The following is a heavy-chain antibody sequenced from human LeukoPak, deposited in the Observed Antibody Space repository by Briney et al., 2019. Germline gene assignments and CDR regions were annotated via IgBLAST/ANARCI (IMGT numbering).Heavy chain of an antibody. J-gene: IGHJ6*03. CDR1: GFTFSSYW. V-gene: IGHV3-7*01. D-gene: IGHD1-26*01. CDR2: IKQDGSEK. CDR3: AREADGSMDV. Sequence: GGSLRLSCTASGFTFSSYWMRWVRQAPGKGLEWVANIKQDGSEKYYVDSVKGRFTISRDNAKNSLYLQMNSLRAEDTAAYYCAREADGSMDVWGKGTTVTVSS.